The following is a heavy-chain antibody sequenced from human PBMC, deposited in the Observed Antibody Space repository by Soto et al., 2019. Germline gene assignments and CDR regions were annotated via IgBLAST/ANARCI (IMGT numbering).Heavy chain of an antibody. D-gene: IGHD4-4*01. J-gene: IGHJ4*02. CDR3: ARDAMTTEFDY. V-gene: IGHV1-3*01. CDR2: INAGDGNT. Sequence: QVQLVQSGAEVKKPGASVKVSCKASGYTFTSYAMHWVRQAPGQRLEWMGWINAGDGNTKYSQKFQGRVTITRDTSGRTAWMGLSSLGSEDTAVYYCARDAMTTEFDYWGQGTLVTVSS. CDR1: GYTFTSYA.